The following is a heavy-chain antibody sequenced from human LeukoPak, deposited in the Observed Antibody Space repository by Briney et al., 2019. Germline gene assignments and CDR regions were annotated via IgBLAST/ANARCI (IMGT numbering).Heavy chain of an antibody. CDR1: GYTFTSYG. V-gene: IGHV1-18*01. CDR2: ISAYNGNT. J-gene: IGHJ4*02. CDR3: ARDKAAGPYYFDY. D-gene: IGHD6-13*01. Sequence: ASVKVSSKASGYTFTSYGVSWGRQAPGQGLERMGWISAYNGNTNSAQQFQGAVTMTTDTSTSTAYMELRSLRSDDTALYYCARDKAAGPYYFDYWGQGTLVTVSS.